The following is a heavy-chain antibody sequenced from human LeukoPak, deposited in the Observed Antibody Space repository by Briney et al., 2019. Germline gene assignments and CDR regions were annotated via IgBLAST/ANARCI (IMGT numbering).Heavy chain of an antibody. D-gene: IGHD5-18*01. CDR1: GGSISSYY. CDR2: IYYSGST. CDR3: ARRQRRDTAMGDAFDI. J-gene: IGHJ3*02. V-gene: IGHV4-59*08. Sequence: KPSETLSLTCAVSGGSISSYYWSWIRQPPGKGLEWIGYIYYSGSTNYNPSLKSRVTISVDTSKNQFSLKLSSVTAADTAVYYCARRQRRDTAMGDAFDIWGQGTMVTVS.